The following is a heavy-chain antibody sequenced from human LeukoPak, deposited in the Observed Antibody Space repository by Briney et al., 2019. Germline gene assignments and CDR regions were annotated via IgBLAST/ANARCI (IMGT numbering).Heavy chain of an antibody. CDR2: INPSGGSA. D-gene: IGHD2-15*01. CDR3: AGAVVAEQKGGFDY. J-gene: IGHJ4*02. CDR1: GYTFTNYY. V-gene: IGHV1-46*01. Sequence: ASVKVSCKASGYTFTNYYTHWMRQAPGQGLEWMGIINPSGGSASYAQTFQGRVTMTRDTSTSTVYMELSSLRSEDTAVYYCAGAVVAEQKGGFDYWGQGTLVTVSS.